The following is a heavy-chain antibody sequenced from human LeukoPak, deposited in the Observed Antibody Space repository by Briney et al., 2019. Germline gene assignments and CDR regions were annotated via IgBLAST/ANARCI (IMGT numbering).Heavy chain of an antibody. V-gene: IGHV4-34*01. CDR2: INHSGST. CDR3: ARVLFLTHGYCSGGGCSSWFDP. J-gene: IGHJ5*02. CDR1: GGSFSGYY. Sequence: SETLSLTCAVYGGSFSGYYWSWIRQPPGKGLEWIGEINHSGSTNYNPSLKSRVTISVDTSKNQFSLKLSSVTAADTAVYYCARVLFLTHGYCSGGGCSSWFDPWGQGTLVTVSS. D-gene: IGHD2-15*01.